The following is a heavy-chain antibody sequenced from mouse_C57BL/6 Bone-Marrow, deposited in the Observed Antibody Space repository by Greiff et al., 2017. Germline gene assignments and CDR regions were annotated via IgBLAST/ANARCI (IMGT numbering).Heavy chain of an antibody. CDR3: ARDPPVSSYGFAY. CDR2: ISDGGSYT. J-gene: IGHJ3*01. CDR1: GFTFSSYA. Sequence: DVQLVESGGGLVKPGGSLKLSCAASGFTFSSYAMSWVRQTPEKRLEWVATISDGGSYTYYTDNVKGRFTISRDNAKNNLYLQMSHLKSEDTAMYYCARDPPVSSYGFAYWGQGTLVTVSA. D-gene: IGHD1-1*01. V-gene: IGHV5-4*01.